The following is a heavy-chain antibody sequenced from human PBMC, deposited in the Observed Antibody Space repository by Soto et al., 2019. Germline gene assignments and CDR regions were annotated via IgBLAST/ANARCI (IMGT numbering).Heavy chain of an antibody. V-gene: IGHV1-3*05. CDR2: INVADGNT. J-gene: IGHJ4*02. D-gene: IGHD3-22*01. CDR1: GYTFTPYP. Sequence: QVQVVQSGAEEKKPGASVRISCKAFGYTFTPYPIHWVRQAPGQGLEWMAWINVADGNTRYSQRFRDRVTVTRDTTATTAYMELSSLRSEDTAVYFCATGAPHTSGYYPNDYWGQGTLVTVSS. CDR3: ATGAPHTSGYYPNDY.